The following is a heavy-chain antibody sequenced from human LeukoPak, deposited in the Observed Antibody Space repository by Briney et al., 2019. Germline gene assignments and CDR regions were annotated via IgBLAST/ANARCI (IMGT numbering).Heavy chain of an antibody. CDR1: GYTFTGYY. Sequence: GASVTVSCKASGYTFTGYYMHWVRQAPGQGLEGMGWINPNSGGTNYAQKFQGRVTMTRDTSISTAYMELSRLRSDDTAVYYCARARGSSSSSDYWGQGTLVTVSS. J-gene: IGHJ4*02. V-gene: IGHV1-2*02. CDR2: INPNSGGT. CDR3: ARARGSSSSSDY. D-gene: IGHD6-6*01.